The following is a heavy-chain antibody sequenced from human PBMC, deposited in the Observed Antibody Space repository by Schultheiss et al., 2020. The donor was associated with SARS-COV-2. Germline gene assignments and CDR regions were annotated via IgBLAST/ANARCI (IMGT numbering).Heavy chain of an antibody. CDR1: GYTFTGYY. CDR3: ARVRRDYDFWSSSYFYGMDV. Sequence: ASVKVSCKASGYTFTGYYMHWVRQAPGQELEWMGWINPNSGGTNYAQKFQGWVTMTRDTSISTAYIELSRLRSDDTAVYYCARVRRDYDFWSSSYFYGMDVCTLGTTVTVSS. CDR2: INPNSGGT. J-gene: IGHJ6*02. V-gene: IGHV1-2*04. D-gene: IGHD3-3*01.